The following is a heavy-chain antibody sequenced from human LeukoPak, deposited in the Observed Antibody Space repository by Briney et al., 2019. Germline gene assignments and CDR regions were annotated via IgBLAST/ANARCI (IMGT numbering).Heavy chain of an antibody. CDR3: ARHPRIAVHKTNYMDV. V-gene: IGHV1-2*02. J-gene: IGHJ6*03. D-gene: IGHD6-19*01. Sequence: GASVKVSCKASGYTFTGYYMHWVRQAPGHGLEWMGWINPDSGGTNYAQKFQGRVTMTRDTSINTAYMELSSLRSEDTAVYYCARHPRIAVHKTNYMDVWGKGTTVTVSS. CDR1: GYTFTGYY. CDR2: INPDSGGT.